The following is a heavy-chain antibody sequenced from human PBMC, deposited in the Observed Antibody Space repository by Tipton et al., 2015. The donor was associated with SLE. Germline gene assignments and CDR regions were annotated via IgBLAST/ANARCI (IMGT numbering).Heavy chain of an antibody. V-gene: IGHV4-61*01. D-gene: IGHD3-3*01. CDR1: GGSISSGSYY. CDR2: IYYSGST. CDR3: ARGPYDFWSGSDMDV. Sequence: TLSLTCTVSGGSISSGSYYWSWIRQPPGKGLEWIGYIYYSGSTNYNPSLKSRVTISVDTSKNQFSLKLSSVTAADTAVYYCARGPYDFWSGSDMDVWGQGTTVTVSS. J-gene: IGHJ6*02.